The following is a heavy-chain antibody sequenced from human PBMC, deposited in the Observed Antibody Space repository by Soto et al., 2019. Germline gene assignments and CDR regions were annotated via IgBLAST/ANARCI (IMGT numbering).Heavy chain of an antibody. CDR2: IWYDGSNK. D-gene: IGHD3-22*01. CDR3: AKDPAYYYDSSGYYSPYYFDY. V-gene: IGHV3-33*06. Sequence: GGSLSLSCAASGFTFSSYGMHWVRPAPGKGLEWVAVIWYDGSNKYYADSVKGRFTISRDNSKNTLYLQMNSLRAEDTAVYYCAKDPAYYYDSSGYYSPYYFDYWGQGTLVTVS. J-gene: IGHJ4*02. CDR1: GFTFSSYG.